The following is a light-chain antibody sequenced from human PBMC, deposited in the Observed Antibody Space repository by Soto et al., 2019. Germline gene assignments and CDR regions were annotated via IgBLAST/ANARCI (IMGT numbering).Light chain of an antibody. Sequence: ETVMTQSPATLPVSPGERATLSCRASQSVRSNLAWYQQKPGQAPRLLIYGASTRATGVPARFSGSGSGTEFTLTINSLQSEDSALYYCQHYDNYPLFGPGTKVNI. CDR1: QSVRSN. CDR3: QHYDNYPL. J-gene: IGKJ3*01. CDR2: GAS. V-gene: IGKV3-15*01.